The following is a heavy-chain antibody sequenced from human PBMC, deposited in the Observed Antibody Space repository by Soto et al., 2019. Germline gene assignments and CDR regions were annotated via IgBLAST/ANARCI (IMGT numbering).Heavy chain of an antibody. Sequence: SETLSLTCSVSGGSISNSDWSWIRQSPGKGLEWIGEINHSGSTNYNPSLKSRVTISVDTSKNQFSLKLSSVTAADTAVYYCARVSGIYYYGMDVWGQGTTVTVSS. CDR1: GGSISNSD. J-gene: IGHJ6*02. CDR2: INHSGST. V-gene: IGHV4-34*01. D-gene: IGHD3-10*01. CDR3: ARVSGIYYYGMDV.